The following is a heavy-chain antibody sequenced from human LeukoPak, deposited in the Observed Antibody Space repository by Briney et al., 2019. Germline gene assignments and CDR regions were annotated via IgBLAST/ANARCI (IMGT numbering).Heavy chain of an antibody. J-gene: IGHJ6*02. CDR3: ATGTVTTYHYYYGMDV. Sequence: GASVKVSCKVSGYTLTELSMHWVRQAPGKGLEWMGGFDPEDGETIYAQKFQGRVTMTEDTSTDTAYMELSSLRSEDTAVYYCATGTVTTYHYYYGMDVWGRGTTVTVSS. V-gene: IGHV1-24*01. CDR1: GYTLTELS. D-gene: IGHD4-17*01. CDR2: FDPEDGET.